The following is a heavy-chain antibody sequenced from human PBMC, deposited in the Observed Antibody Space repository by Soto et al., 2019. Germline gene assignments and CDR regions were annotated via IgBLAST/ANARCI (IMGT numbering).Heavy chain of an antibody. D-gene: IGHD2-2*01. V-gene: IGHV3-21*01. CDR2: ISSSSSYI. J-gene: IGHJ3*02. CDR1: GFTFSSYS. CDR3: ARASEAYCSSTSCPPEGAFDI. Sequence: GGSLRLSCAASGFTFSSYSMNWVRQAPGKGLGWVSSISSSSSYIYYADSVKGRFTISRGNAKNSLYLQMNSLRAEDTAVYYCARASEAYCSSTSCPPEGAFDIWGQGTMVTVS.